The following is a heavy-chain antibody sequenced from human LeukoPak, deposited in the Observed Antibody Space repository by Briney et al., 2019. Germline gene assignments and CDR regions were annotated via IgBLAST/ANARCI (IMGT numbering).Heavy chain of an antibody. CDR3: ARQPGEGSSGWYDLGY. J-gene: IGHJ4*02. V-gene: IGHV4-4*07. D-gene: IGHD6-19*01. CDR1: GGSISSYY. CDR2: IYTSGST. Sequence: SETLSLTCTVSGGSISSYYWSWIRQPAGKGLEWIGRIYTSGSTNYNPSLKSRVTISVDTSKNQFSLKLSSVTAADTAVYYCARQPGEGSSGWYDLGYWGQGTLVTVSS.